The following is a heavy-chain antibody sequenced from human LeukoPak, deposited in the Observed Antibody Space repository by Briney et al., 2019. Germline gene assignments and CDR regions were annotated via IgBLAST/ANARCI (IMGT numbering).Heavy chain of an antibody. CDR3: ARGLTMSNSSGYYYTHDFDY. V-gene: IGHV4-34*01. CDR1: GVSFSGYY. D-gene: IGHD3-22*01. CDR2: INHSGST. Sequence: SETLSLTCAVYGVSFSGYYWSWIRQPPGKGLEWIGEINHSGSTNYNPSLKSRVTISVDTSKNQFSLKLSSVTAADTAVYYCARGLTMSNSSGYYYTHDFDYWGQGTLVTVSS. J-gene: IGHJ4*02.